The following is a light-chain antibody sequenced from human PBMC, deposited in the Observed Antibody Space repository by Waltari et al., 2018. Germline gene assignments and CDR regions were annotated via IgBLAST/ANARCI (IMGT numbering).Light chain of an antibody. CDR1: SPNIGAGYD. J-gene: IGLJ3*02. CDR3: QSYDRSLSGWV. V-gene: IGLV1-40*01. CDR2: GTF. Sequence: QSVLTQPPSVSGAPGPRVTISCTGSSPNIGAGYDVPWYQQLTGTAPKPLIYGTFNRPSGVPDRFSGSQSGTSPSLAITGLLVEDEGDYYCQSYDRSLSGWVFGGGTKLTVL.